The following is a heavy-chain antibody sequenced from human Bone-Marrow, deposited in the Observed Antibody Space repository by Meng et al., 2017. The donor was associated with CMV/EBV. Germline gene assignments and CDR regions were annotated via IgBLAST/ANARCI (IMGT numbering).Heavy chain of an antibody. CDR2: INPNSGGT. CDR1: GYTFTGYY. V-gene: IGHV1-2*02. D-gene: IGHD2-2*02. CDR3: ARDMEYQLLYEKKSDY. Sequence: ASVKVSCKASGYTFTGYYMHWVRQAPGQGLEWMGWINPNSGGTNYAQKFQGRVTMTRDTSISTAYMELSRLRSDDTAVYYCARDMEYQLLYEKKSDYWGQGTLVTVYS. J-gene: IGHJ4*02.